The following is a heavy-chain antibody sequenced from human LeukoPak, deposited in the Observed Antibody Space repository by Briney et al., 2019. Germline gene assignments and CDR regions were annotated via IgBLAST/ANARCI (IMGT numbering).Heavy chain of an antibody. CDR3: ARDSDYYDSSGYSPYYMDV. Sequence: GASVKVSCKASGYTFTSYDINWVRQATGQGLEWMGWMNPNSGNTGYAQKFQGRVTMTRNTSISTAYMELSSLRAEDTAVYYCARDSDYYDSSGYSPYYMDVWGKGTTVTVSS. D-gene: IGHD3-22*01. CDR2: MNPNSGNT. J-gene: IGHJ6*03. V-gene: IGHV1-8*01. CDR1: GYTFTSYD.